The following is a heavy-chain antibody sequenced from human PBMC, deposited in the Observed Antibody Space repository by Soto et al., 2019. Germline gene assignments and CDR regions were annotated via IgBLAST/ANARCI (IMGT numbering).Heavy chain of an antibody. CDR3: ASKDDRSLRWFDP. Sequence: ASVKVSCKASGGTFSSYAISWLRQSPGQGLEWMGGIIPIFGTANYAQKFQGRVTITADESTSTAYMELSSLRSEDTAVYYCASKDDRSLRWFDPRCQGTLVTVSS. D-gene: IGHD3-22*01. CDR2: IIPIFGTA. CDR1: GGTFSSYA. J-gene: IGHJ5*02. V-gene: IGHV1-69*13.